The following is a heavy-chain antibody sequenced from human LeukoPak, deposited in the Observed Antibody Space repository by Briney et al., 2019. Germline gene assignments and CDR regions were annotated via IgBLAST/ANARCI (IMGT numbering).Heavy chain of an antibody. J-gene: IGHJ6*02. CDR3: ARDLAVVPLYYYYGMDV. CDR2: INPSGDGT. D-gene: IGHD6-19*01. CDR1: GHTFTTYY. Sequence: ASVKVSCKASGHTFTTYYVHLVRQAPGQGLEWMGVINPSGDGTNYPQRFQGRVTLTRDTSTSTVYMELSSLRSDDTAVYYCARDLAVVPLYYYYGMDVWGQGTTVTVSS. V-gene: IGHV1-46*01.